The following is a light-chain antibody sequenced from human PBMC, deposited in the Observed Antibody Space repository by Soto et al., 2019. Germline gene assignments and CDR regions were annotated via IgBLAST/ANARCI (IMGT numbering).Light chain of an antibody. J-gene: IGLJ1*01. CDR2: EVD. CDR3: SSYTSSSTLLYV. Sequence: QSALTQPPSASGSPGQSVTISCTGTSSDVGGYNFVSWYQQHPGKAPKLMIYEVDKRPSGVPDRFSGSKSGNTASLTVSGLQAEDEADYYCSSYTSSSTLLYVFGTGTKVTGL. CDR1: SSDVGGYNF. V-gene: IGLV2-8*01.